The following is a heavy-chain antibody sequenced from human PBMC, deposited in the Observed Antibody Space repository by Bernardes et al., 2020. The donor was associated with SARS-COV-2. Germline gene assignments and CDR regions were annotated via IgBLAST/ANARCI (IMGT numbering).Heavy chain of an antibody. J-gene: IGHJ6*02. CDR1: GFTFSSYA. D-gene: IGHD5-12*01. V-gene: IGHV3-23*01. CDR2: ISGSGGST. CDR3: AKVRGYGYYYYGMDV. Sequence: GGSRSLSCAASGFTFSSYAMSWVRQAPGKGLEWVSAISGSGGSTYYADSVKGRFTISRDNSKNTLYLQMNSLRAEDTAVYYCAKVRGYGYYYYGMDVWGQGTTVTVSS.